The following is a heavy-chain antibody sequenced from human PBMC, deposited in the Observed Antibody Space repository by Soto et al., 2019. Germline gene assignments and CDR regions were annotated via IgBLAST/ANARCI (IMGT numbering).Heavy chain of an antibody. CDR3: ARAVAVAADFDY. D-gene: IGHD6-19*01. CDR1: GDTFTGYA. V-gene: IGHV1-3*05. J-gene: IGHJ4*02. CDR2: INAGNGNT. Sequence: VQLVQSGAEEKKPGASEKVSCKASGDTFTGYAMHWVRQAPGQRLEWMGWINAGNGNTKYSQKFQGRVTITRDTSASTAYRELSSLRSEDTAVYYCARAVAVAADFDYWGQGTLVTVSS.